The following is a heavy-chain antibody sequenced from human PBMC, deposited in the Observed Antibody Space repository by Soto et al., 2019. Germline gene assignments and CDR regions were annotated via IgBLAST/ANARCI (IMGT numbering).Heavy chain of an antibody. Sequence: EVQLLESGGGLVQPGGSLRLSCAASGFTFNSYAMSWVRQAPGKGLEWVSAISGGGGTTYYADSVKGRFTISRDNSKNTLSLQMNSLRAEDTALYYFATGYRSAYGPFYSWGQGTLVTVSS. V-gene: IGHV3-23*01. CDR1: GFTFNSYA. J-gene: IGHJ4*02. CDR3: ATGYRSAYGPFYS. CDR2: ISGGGGTT. D-gene: IGHD5-12*01.